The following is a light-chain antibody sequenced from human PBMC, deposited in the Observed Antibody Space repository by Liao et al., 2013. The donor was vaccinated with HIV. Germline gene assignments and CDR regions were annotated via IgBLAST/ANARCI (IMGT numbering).Light chain of an antibody. V-gene: IGLV3-21*04. Sequence: SYELTQPPSVSVAPGKTGRITCGGNNIGSKSVHWYQQKAGQAPVLVIYYDTDRPSGIPERFYGSNSGNTATLTISRVEAGDEADYFCQVCDSSRNHVVFGGGTQLTVL. CDR3: QVCDSSRNHVV. CDR1: NIGSKS. CDR2: YDT. J-gene: IGLJ3*02.